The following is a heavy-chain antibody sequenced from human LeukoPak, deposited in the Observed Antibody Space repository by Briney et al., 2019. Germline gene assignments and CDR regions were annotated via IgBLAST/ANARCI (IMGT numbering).Heavy chain of an antibody. CDR3: ARDSPMYSSSWYSYYYYGMDV. J-gene: IGHJ6*04. V-gene: IGHV1-69*06. Sequence: SVKVSCKASGGTFSSYAISWVRQAPGQGLEWMGRIIPIFGTANYAQKFQGRVTITADKSTSTAYMELSSLRSEDTAVYYCARDSPMYSSSWYSYYYYGMDVWGKGTTVTVSS. CDR1: GGTFSSYA. D-gene: IGHD6-13*01. CDR2: IIPIFGTA.